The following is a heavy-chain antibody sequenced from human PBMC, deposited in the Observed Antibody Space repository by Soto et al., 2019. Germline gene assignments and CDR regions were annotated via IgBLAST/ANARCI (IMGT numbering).Heavy chain of an antibody. V-gene: IGHV4-39*01. CDR3: ATWLQYPNPAFDI. J-gene: IGHJ3*02. CDR1: GGSISSSSYY. Sequence: QLQLQESAPGLVKPSETLSLTCTVSGGSISSSSYYWGWIRQPPGKGLEWIGSIYYSGSTYYNPSLKNRATISVDTSKNQFSLKPSSVTAADKAVYYCATWLQYPNPAFDIWGHGTMVTVSS. D-gene: IGHD5-18*01. CDR2: IYYSGST.